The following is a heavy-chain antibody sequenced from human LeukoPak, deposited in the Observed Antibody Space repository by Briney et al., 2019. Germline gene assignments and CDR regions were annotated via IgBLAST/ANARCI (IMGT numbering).Heavy chain of an antibody. CDR1: GGTFTDNV. D-gene: IGHD3-9*01. CDR2: ISPLLGAS. J-gene: IGHJ4*02. CDR3: ATYYVLTGFEY. Sequence: SVTVSFKASGGTFTDNVISWVRQAPGQGLNWMGGISPLLGASKHTQNFHDRVTITADESTGTAYMELSDLRSADTSVYYCATYYVLTGFEYWGQGTLVTVSS. V-gene: IGHV1-69*01.